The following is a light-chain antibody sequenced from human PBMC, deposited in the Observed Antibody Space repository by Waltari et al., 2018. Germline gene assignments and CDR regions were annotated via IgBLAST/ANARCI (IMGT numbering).Light chain of an antibody. J-gene: IGKJ4*01. Sequence: EIVLTQSPATLSLAPGERATLSCRASQSVSTFLAWYQQKPGQAPRLLIYHASTRATGIPARFSGSGCGTDFTLTISSLEPEDFAVYYCQQRANWPPLTFGGGTKVEI. V-gene: IGKV3-11*01. CDR1: QSVSTF. CDR3: QQRANWPPLT. CDR2: HAS.